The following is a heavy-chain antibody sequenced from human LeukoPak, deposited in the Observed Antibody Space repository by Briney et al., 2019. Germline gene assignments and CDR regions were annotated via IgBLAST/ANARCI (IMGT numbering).Heavy chain of an antibody. Sequence: GGSLRLSCAASGFTFSSYWMSWVRQAPGKGLEWVANIKQDGSEKYYVDSVKGRFTIPRDNAKNTLHLQMNSLRAEDTAVYYCARGGYYGSGRYYFDSWGQGTLVTVSS. J-gene: IGHJ4*02. V-gene: IGHV3-7*01. CDR2: IKQDGSEK. CDR3: ARGGYYGSGRYYFDS. D-gene: IGHD3-3*01. CDR1: GFTFSSYW.